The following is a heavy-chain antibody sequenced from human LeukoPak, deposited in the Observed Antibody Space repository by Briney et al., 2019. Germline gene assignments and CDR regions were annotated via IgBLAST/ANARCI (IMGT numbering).Heavy chain of an antibody. CDR3: ARDGNSYYDH. D-gene: IGHD4-11*01. CDR1: GGSINNHKW. CDR2: IFYTGSP. V-gene: IGHV4-4*02. J-gene: IGHJ5*02. Sequence: PSETLSLTCAVSGGSINNHKWWSWIRQSPGKGLEWLGEIFYTGSPNCNPSFKSRITMSVDKSNNQFSLILTSVTVADTAVYYCARDGNSYYDHWGQGTLVTVTS.